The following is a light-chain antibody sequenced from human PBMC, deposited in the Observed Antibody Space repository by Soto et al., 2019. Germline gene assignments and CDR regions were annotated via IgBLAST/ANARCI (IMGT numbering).Light chain of an antibody. CDR1: QSISSR. CDR3: QQYNSYSS. CDR2: KAS. J-gene: IGKJ3*01. V-gene: IGKV1-5*03. Sequence: DIQMTQSPPTLSAFVGDRVTITCRASQSISSRLAWYQQKPGRAPKLLIYKASSLESGVPSRFSGSGSGTEFTLTISSLQPDDFATYYCQQYNSYSSFGPGTKVDIK.